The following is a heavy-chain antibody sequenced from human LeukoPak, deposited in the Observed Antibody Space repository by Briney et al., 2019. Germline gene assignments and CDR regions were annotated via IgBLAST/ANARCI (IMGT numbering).Heavy chain of an antibody. CDR1: GFTFSSYG. D-gene: IGHD3-22*01. J-gene: IGHJ4*02. CDR2: IQYDGSNK. V-gene: IGHV3-30*02. Sequence: GGSLRLSCAASGFTFSSYGMHWVRQAPGKGLEWVAFIQYDGSNKYYAESVKGRFTISRDNAKNSLYLQMNSLRAEDTAVYYCAIPYYYDSSGYYYWGQGTLVTVSS. CDR3: AIPYYYDSSGYYY.